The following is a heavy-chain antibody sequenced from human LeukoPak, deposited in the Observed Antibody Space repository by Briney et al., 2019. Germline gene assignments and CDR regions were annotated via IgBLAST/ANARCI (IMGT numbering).Heavy chain of an antibody. J-gene: IGHJ4*02. D-gene: IGHD6-19*01. CDR2: VSYDGSNI. V-gene: IGHV3-30*18. CDR1: GFIFSTYD. Sequence: GGSLRLSCAASGFIFSTYDMHWVRQAPGKGLEWVAVVSYDGSNIYHAASVQGRFTISRDNSKNTLYLQMNSLRAEDTAVYYCAKSLDAQAVADPFDYWGXGTLVTVSS. CDR3: AKSLDAQAVADPFDY.